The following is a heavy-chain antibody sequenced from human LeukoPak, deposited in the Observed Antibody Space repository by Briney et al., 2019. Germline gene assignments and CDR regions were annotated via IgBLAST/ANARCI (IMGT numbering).Heavy chain of an antibody. CDR2: IYYSGST. V-gene: IGHV4-39*01. Sequence: HSETLSLTCTVSGGSISSSSYYWGWIRQPPGKGLEWIGSIYYSGSTYYNPSLKSRVTISVDTSKNQFSLKLSSVTAADTAVYYCASNGWYCLDYWGQGTLVTVSS. D-gene: IGHD6-19*01. CDR1: GGSISSSSYY. CDR3: ASNGWYCLDY. J-gene: IGHJ4*02.